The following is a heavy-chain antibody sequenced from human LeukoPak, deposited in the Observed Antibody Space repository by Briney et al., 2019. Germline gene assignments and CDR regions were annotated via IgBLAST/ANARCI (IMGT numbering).Heavy chain of an antibody. CDR1: GLTFSSYA. V-gene: IGHV3-23*01. CDR3: AKGATNGYSYGSSFDY. CDR2: ISGSGGST. D-gene: IGHD5-18*01. Sequence: GGSLRLSCAASGLTFSSYAMSWVRQAPGKGLEWVSAISGSGGSTYYADSVKGRFTISRDNSKNTLYLQMNSLRAEDTAVYYCAKGATNGYSYGSSFDYWGQGTLVTVSS. J-gene: IGHJ4*02.